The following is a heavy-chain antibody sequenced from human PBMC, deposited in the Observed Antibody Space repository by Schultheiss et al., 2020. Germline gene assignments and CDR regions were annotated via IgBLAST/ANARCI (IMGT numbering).Heavy chain of an antibody. V-gene: IGHV4-61*10. D-gene: IGHD3-22*01. J-gene: IGHJ3*02. CDR1: GGSISSGSYY. Sequence: SETLSLTCTVSGGSISSGSYYWSWIRQPAGKGLEWIGYIYYSGSTNYNPSLKSRVTMSVDTSKNQFSLKLSSVTAADTAVYYCARDPYYYDSSGYYYRGGAFDIWGQGTMVTVSS. CDR3: ARDPYYYDSSGYYYRGGAFDI. CDR2: IYYSGST.